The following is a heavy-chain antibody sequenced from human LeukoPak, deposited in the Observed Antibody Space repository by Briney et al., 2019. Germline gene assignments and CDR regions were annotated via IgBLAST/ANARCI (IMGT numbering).Heavy chain of an antibody. J-gene: IGHJ4*02. CDR2: IKQDGSEK. CDR3: ARLYYDLWTGYSDY. CDR1: GFTFSSYW. Sequence: GGSLRLSCAASGFTFSSYWMSWVRQAPGKGLEWVANIKQDGSEKYYVDSVKGRFTISRDNAKNSLYLQMNSLRAEDTAVYYCARLYYDLWTGYSDYWGQGTLVTVSS. D-gene: IGHD3-3*01. V-gene: IGHV3-7*01.